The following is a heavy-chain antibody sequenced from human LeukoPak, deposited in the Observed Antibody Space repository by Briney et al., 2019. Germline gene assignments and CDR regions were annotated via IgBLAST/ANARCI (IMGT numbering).Heavy chain of an antibody. D-gene: IGHD2-21*02. J-gene: IGHJ3*02. CDR2: ISSSGSTI. CDR1: GFTFSDYY. CDR3: ARARLVVTAAFDI. V-gene: IGHV3-11*04. Sequence: GGSLRLSCAASGFTFSDYYMSWIRQAPGKGLEWVSYISSSGSTIYYADSVKGRFTISRDNAKNSLYLQMNSLRAEDTAVYYCARARLVVTAAFDIWGQGTMVTVSS.